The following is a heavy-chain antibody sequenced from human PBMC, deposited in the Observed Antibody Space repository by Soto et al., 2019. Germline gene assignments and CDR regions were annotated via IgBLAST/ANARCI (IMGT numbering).Heavy chain of an antibody. J-gene: IGHJ4*02. D-gene: IGHD5-12*01. V-gene: IGHV3-23*01. CDR1: GFMFTSYA. Sequence: EVQLLESGGGLVQPGGSLRLSCAASGFMFTSYAMSWVRQAPGMRLEWVSSITGTGGTTYYADSVKGRFAVSRDSSKNTLYLQMNSLRAEDTAVYYCTREVDIVATGDYWGQGTLVTVS. CDR3: TREVDIVATGDY. CDR2: ITGTGGTT.